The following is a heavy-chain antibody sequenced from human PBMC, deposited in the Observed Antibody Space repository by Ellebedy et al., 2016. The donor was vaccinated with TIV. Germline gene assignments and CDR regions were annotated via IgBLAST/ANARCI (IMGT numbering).Heavy chain of an antibody. CDR2: ISHDGSNK. J-gene: IGHJ4*02. Sequence: GESLKISCAASGFTFSYYSMHWVRQAPGKGLEWVAVISHDGSNKYHAESVKGRFAISRDDSKNTLYLQMNTLRTEDTAVYFCTRGSSSRGHFDSWGQGTLVTVSS. CDR3: TRGSSSRGHFDS. V-gene: IGHV3-30*09. D-gene: IGHD6-13*01. CDR1: GFTFSYYS.